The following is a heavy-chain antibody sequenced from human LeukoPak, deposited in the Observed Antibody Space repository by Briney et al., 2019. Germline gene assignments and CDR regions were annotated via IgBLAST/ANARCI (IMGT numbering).Heavy chain of an antibody. CDR1: GGTFSSYA. J-gene: IGHJ4*02. CDR2: IIPIFGTA. V-gene: IGHV1-69*13. Sequence: ASVNVSCKASGGTFSSYAISWVRQAPGQGLEWMGGIIPIFGTANYAQKFQGRVTITADESTSTAYMELSSLRSEDTAVYYCARERPSGGSYLGWFDYWGQGTLVTVSS. D-gene: IGHD1-26*01. CDR3: ARERPSGGSYLGWFDY.